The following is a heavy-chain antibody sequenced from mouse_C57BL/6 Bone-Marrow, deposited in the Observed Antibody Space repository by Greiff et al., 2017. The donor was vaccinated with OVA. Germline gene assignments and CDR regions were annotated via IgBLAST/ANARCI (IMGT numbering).Heavy chain of an antibody. V-gene: IGHV10-1*01. J-gene: IGHJ2*01. Sequence: EVMLVESGGGLVQPKGSLKLSCAASGFSFNTYAMNWVRQAPGKGLEWVARIRSKSNNYATYYADSVKDRFTISRDDSESMLYLQMNNLKTEDTAMYYCVRGDYYSNYGYFDYWGQGTTLTVSS. CDR3: VRGDYYSNYGYFDY. CDR1: GFSFNTYA. D-gene: IGHD2-5*01. CDR2: IRSKSNNYAT.